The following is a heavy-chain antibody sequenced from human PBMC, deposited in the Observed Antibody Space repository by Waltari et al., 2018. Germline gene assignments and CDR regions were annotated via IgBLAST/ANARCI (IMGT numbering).Heavy chain of an antibody. J-gene: IGHJ6*02. V-gene: IGHV1-69*01. CDR1: GGTFSSYA. CDR3: ARAYCGGDCYFYYYYYYGMDV. D-gene: IGHD2-21*02. Sequence: QVQLVQSGAEVKTPGSSVKVSCKASGGTFSSYAFSWVRQAPGHGLEWMGGIIPIFGTANYAQKFQGRVTITADESTSTAYMELSSLRSEDTAVYYCARAYCGGDCYFYYYYYYGMDVWGQGTTVTVSS. CDR2: IIPIFGTA.